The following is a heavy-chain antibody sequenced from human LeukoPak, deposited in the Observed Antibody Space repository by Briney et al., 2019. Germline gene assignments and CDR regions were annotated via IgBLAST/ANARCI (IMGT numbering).Heavy chain of an antibody. CDR1: GYTFTDYY. V-gene: IGHV1-2*02. CDR3: ARDGRGSRSSWFDS. J-gene: IGHJ5*01. Sequence: ASVTVSFKASGYTFTDYYMHWVRQAPGQGREWMGWINPNSGGTNYAQKFQGRVTMTRDTSISTAYMELSRLRSDDTAVYYCARDGRGSRSSWFDSWGQGTLVIVSA. CDR2: INPNSGGT. D-gene: IGHD3-10*01.